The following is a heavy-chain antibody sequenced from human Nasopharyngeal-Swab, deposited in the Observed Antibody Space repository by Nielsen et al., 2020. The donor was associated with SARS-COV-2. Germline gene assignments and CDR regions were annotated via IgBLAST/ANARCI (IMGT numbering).Heavy chain of an antibody. V-gene: IGHV3-21*01. CDR3: AREIGDTVTIDY. J-gene: IGHJ4*02. D-gene: IGHD4-17*01. CDR2: ISSSSSYI. Sequence: VRQAPGKGLEWVSSISSSSSYIYYADSVKGRFTISRDNAKNSLYLQMNSLRAEDTAVYYCAREIGDTVTIDYGGQGTLVTVSS.